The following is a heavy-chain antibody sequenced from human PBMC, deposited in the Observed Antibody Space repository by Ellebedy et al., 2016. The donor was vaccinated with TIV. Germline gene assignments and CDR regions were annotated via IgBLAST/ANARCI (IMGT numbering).Heavy chain of an antibody. CDR1: GFAFRTYG. J-gene: IGHJ3*02. V-gene: IGHV3-33*01. D-gene: IGHD6-13*01. Sequence: GESLKISCAASGFAFRTYGMHWVRQAPGKGLEWVAVIWYDGSKEYYADPVKGRFTISRDTSNNTLYLQMSSLRAEDTAVYYCARDQFQYSSSWYVSSFDIWGQGTMVTVSS. CDR3: ARDQFQYSSSWYVSSFDI. CDR2: IWYDGSKE.